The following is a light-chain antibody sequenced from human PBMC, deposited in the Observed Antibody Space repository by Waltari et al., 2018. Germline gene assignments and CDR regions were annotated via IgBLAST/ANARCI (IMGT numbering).Light chain of an antibody. J-gene: IGKJ4*01. CDR1: QSISHS. CDR3: QQRGNWPLT. V-gene: IGKV3-11*01. CDR2: DAS. Sequence: EIVLTQSPATLSLSPGERATLFCWASQSISHSLAWYQQKPGQAPRLLIYDASSRATGMPARFSGGGSGTDFTLTIASLEPEDVAIYYCQQRGNWPLTFGGGTKVEIK.